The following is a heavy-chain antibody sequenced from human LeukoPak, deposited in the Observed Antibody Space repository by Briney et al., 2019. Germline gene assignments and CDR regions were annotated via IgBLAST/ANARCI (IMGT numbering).Heavy chain of an antibody. D-gene: IGHD6-19*01. CDR2: IIPIFGTA. V-gene: IGHV1-69*01. CDR3: ARDRLRGGWYDY. Sequence: GSSVKVSCKASGGTFSSYAISWVRQAPGQGLEWMGGIIPIFGTANYAQKFQGRVTITADESTSTAYMELSSLRSGDTAVYYCARDRLRGGWYDYWGQGTLVTVSS. CDR1: GGTFSSYA. J-gene: IGHJ4*02.